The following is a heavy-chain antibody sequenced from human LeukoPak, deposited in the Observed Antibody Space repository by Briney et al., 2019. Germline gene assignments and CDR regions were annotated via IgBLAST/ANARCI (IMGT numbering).Heavy chain of an antibody. CDR2: ISWNSATI. J-gene: IGHJ4*02. V-gene: IGHV3-9*01. CDR3: AKALKRYCSGSTCYYSDS. D-gene: IGHD2-15*01. CDR1: GFTFDEYA. Sequence: PGGSLRLSCAASGFTFDEYAMHWVRQAPGKGLECVSGISWNSATIGYAASVKGRFTISRDNAKNSLYLQMNSLRAEDTALYYCAKALKRYCSGSTCYYSDSWGQGTMVTVSS.